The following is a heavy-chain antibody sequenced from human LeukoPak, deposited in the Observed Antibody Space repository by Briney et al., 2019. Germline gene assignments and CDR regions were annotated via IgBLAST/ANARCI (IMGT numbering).Heavy chain of an antibody. D-gene: IGHD4-23*01. CDR2: ISAYNGNT. CDR1: GYTFTSYG. V-gene: IGHV1-18*01. Sequence: ASVKVSCKASGYTFTSYGISWVRQAPGQGLEWMGWISAYNGNTNYAQKLQGRVTMTTDTSTSTAYMELRSLRSDDTAVYYCARDIRETLGGEDYGGFCDMDVWGKGTTVTVSS. CDR3: ARDIRETLGGEDYGGFCDMDV. J-gene: IGHJ6*03.